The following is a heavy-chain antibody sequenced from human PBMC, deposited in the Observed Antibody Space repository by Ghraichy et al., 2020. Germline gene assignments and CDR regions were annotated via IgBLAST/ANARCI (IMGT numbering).Heavy chain of an antibody. J-gene: IGHJ3*02. CDR3: SRRLLGDALDM. CDR2: IYSASSI. V-gene: IGHV3-53*01. D-gene: IGHD3-16*01. Sequence: GGSLRLSCSVSGFTVRANEIDWHRQTPGTGLGCVSVIYSASSIYYGDSVKGRFTISRDNSKKTLFLQMNGLSVEDTAVYYCSRRLLGDALDMWGHLIMV. CDR1: GFTVRANE.